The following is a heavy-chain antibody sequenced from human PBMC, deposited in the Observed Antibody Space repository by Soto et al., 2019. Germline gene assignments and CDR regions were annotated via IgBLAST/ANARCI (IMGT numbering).Heavy chain of an antibody. CDR2: IDWDDDK. Sequence: SGPTLVNPTQTLTLTCTFSGFSLSTSGMCVSWIREPPGKALEWLALIDWDDDKYYSTSLKTRLTISKDTSKNQVVLTMTNMDPVDTATYYCARIPTYYDILTGFREYYGMDVWGQGTTVTVSS. D-gene: IGHD3-9*01. J-gene: IGHJ6*02. CDR3: ARIPTYYDILTGFREYYGMDV. CDR1: GFSLSTSGMC. V-gene: IGHV2-70*01.